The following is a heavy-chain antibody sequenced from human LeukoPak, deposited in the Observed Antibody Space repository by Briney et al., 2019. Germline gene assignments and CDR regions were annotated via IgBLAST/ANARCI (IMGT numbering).Heavy chain of an antibody. CDR3: ARDLGSGWGNWFDP. D-gene: IGHD6-19*01. V-gene: IGHV1-69*13. CDR2: IIPIFGTA. CDR1: GGTFSSYA. Sequence: SVKVSCKASGGTFSSYAISRVRQAPGQGLEWMGGIIPIFGTANYAQKFQGRVTITADESTSTAYMELSSLRSEDTAVYYCARDLGSGWGNWFDPWGQGTLVTVSS. J-gene: IGHJ5*02.